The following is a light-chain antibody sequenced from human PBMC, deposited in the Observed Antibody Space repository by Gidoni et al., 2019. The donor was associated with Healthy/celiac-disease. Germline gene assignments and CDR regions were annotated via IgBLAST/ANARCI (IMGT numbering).Light chain of an antibody. V-gene: IGLV3-1*01. CDR3: QAWDSSRV. Sequence: SYELTPPPSVSVSPGQTASITCSGDKLGEKYACWYQQKPGQSPVLVIYQASKRPSGIPERFSGSNSGNTDTLTISGTQAMDEADYYCQAWDSSRVFGGGTKLTVL. J-gene: IGLJ2*01. CDR1: KLGEKY. CDR2: QAS.